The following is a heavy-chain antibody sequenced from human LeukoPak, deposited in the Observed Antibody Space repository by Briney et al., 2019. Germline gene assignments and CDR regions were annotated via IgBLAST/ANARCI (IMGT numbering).Heavy chain of an antibody. CDR1: GFTFSTYA. Sequence: GGSLRLSCAASGFTFSTYAMSWVRQAPGKGLEWVSVISGSGGSTYYADSMKGQFTISRDNSENTLYLQMNSLRAEDTAVYYCVSHPRSGGNFDCWGQGTLVTVSS. CDR2: ISGSGGST. CDR3: VSHPRSGGNFDC. V-gene: IGHV3-23*01. J-gene: IGHJ4*02. D-gene: IGHD4-23*01.